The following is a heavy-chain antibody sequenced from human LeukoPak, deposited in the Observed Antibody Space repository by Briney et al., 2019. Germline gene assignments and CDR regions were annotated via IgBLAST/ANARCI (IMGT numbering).Heavy chain of an antibody. J-gene: IGHJ4*02. D-gene: IGHD6-13*01. V-gene: IGHV3-23*01. CDR3: AKDAAGPEY. CDR1: GLTFSSYS. Sequence: PGGSLRVSCVVSGLTFSSYSMSWVRQAPGKGLEWVSGISASGGDTWYPDSVKGRFTISRDNSKNTLFLQMNSLRVEDTAIYYCAKDAAGPEYWGQGTLVTVSS. CDR2: ISASGGDT.